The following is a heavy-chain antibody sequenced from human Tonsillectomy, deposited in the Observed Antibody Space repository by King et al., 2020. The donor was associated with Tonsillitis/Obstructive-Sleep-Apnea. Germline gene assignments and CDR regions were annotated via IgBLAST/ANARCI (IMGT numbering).Heavy chain of an antibody. CDR2: IYPGDSDT. D-gene: IGHD2-15*01. V-gene: IGHV5-51*01. CDR3: AGLSDIVVVVAAPYAFDI. CDR1: GYRFTSYW. Sequence: QLVQSGAEVKKPGDSLKISCKGSGYRFTSYWIGWVRQMPGTGLEWMGIIYPGDSDTRYSPSFQGQVTISADESIDTAYLQWISLKTSDTAIYYCAGLSDIVVVVAAPYAFDIWGQGTTVTVSS. J-gene: IGHJ3*02.